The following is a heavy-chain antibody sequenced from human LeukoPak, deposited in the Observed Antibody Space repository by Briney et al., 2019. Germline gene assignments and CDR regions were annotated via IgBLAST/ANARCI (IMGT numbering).Heavy chain of an antibody. D-gene: IGHD2-8*01. Sequence: PSETLSLTCTVSGVSISSYYWSWIRQPPGKGLEWIGYIYYSGSTNYNPSLKSRVTISVDTSKNQFSLKLSSVTAADTAVYYCARHSENGPEYFDYWGQGTLVTVSS. V-gene: IGHV4-59*08. J-gene: IGHJ4*02. CDR1: GVSISSYY. CDR2: IYYSGST. CDR3: ARHSENGPEYFDY.